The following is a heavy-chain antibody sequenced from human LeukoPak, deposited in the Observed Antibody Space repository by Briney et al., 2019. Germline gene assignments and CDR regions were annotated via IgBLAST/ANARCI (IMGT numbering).Heavy chain of an antibody. CDR2: IIPILGIA. CDR1: GGTFSSYA. V-gene: IGHV1-69*04. Sequence: SVKVSCKASGGTFSSYAISWVRQAPGQGLEWMGRIIPILGIANYAQKFQGRVTITADKSTSTAYMELSSLRSEDTAVYYCARDALLRFLKWSQYYYYGMDVWGQGTTVTVSS. J-gene: IGHJ6*02. CDR3: ARDALLRFLKWSQYYYYGMDV. D-gene: IGHD3-3*01.